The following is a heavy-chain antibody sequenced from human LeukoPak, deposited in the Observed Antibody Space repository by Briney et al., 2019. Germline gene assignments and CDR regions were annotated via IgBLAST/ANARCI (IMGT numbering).Heavy chain of an antibody. CDR3: ATSPRAKYSSSSPGGDY. CDR2: IIPILGIA. CDR1: GGTFSSYA. D-gene: IGHD6-6*01. V-gene: IGHV1-69*04. J-gene: IGHJ4*02. Sequence: GSSVKVSCKASGGTFSSYAISWVRQAPGQGLEWMGRIIPILGIANYAQKFQGRVTITADKSTSTAYMELSSLRSEDTAVYYCATSPRAKYSSSSPGGDYWGQGTLVTVSS.